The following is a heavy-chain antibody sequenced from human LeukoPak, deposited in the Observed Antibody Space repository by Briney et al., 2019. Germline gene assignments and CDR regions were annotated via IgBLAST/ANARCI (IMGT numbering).Heavy chain of an antibody. CDR1: GGTFSSYA. CDR2: IIPIFGTA. V-gene: IGHV1-69*05. CDR3: ARVSVAGTHY. Sequence: SVKVSCKASGGTFSSYAISWVRQAPGQGLEWMGGIIPIFGTANYAQKFQGRVTMTRDMSTSTVYMELSSLRSEDTAVYYCARVSVAGTHYWGQGTLVTVSS. J-gene: IGHJ4*02. D-gene: IGHD6-19*01.